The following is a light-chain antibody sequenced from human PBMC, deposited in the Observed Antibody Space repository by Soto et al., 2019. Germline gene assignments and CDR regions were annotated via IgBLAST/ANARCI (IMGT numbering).Light chain of an antibody. CDR3: CSFTRSTTWV. Sequence: QSALTQPASVSGSPGQSIAISCTGTNSDVGNYDFVSWYQQYPGKAPRLMIYEVNKRPSGVTNRFSGSKSGNTASLPISGLQTEDEADYYCCSFTRSTTWVFGGGTKLTVL. CDR1: NSDVGNYDF. CDR2: EVN. V-gene: IGLV2-23*02. J-gene: IGLJ3*02.